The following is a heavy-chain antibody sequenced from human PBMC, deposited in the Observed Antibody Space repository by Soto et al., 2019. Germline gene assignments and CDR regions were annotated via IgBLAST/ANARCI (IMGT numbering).Heavy chain of an antibody. J-gene: IGHJ4*02. CDR1: GVSVSSGSFY. V-gene: IGHV4-61*01. Sequence: QVQLQESGPGLVKPSETLSLTCTVSGVSVSSGSFYWAWIRQPPGKGLEWIGFASYSGTTNYKPSLKSRVTISVDTSRSQISLKVSSLTAADTAVYYCARGATVTQYDYWGQGTLVTVSS. D-gene: IGHD4-17*01. CDR3: ARGATVTQYDY. CDR2: ASYSGTT.